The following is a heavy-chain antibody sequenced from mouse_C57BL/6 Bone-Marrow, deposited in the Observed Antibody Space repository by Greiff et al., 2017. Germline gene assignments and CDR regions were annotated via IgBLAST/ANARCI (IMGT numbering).Heavy chain of an antibody. Sequence: QVQLQQPGAELVKPGASVKLSCKASGYTFTNYWMHWVKQRPGQGLEWIGMMHPNGGSPDYNEKFKSEATLSVDKSSRTAYMELSSRTAEDSAVYYCARSYDYDDYTMDYWGQGTPVTVSS. D-gene: IGHD2-4*01. V-gene: IGHV1-64*01. CDR3: ARSYDYDDYTMDY. CDR1: GYTFTNYW. CDR2: MHPNGGSP. J-gene: IGHJ4*01.